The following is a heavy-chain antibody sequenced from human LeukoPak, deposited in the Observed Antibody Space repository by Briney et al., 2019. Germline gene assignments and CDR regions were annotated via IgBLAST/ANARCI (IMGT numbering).Heavy chain of an antibody. CDR3: ARSEGGSENY. CDR1: GFIFNSYG. V-gene: IGHV3-21*01. D-gene: IGHD1-26*01. J-gene: IGHJ4*02. CDR2: ISSTGSYI. Sequence: GGSLRLSCEASGFIFNSYGMNWVRQAPGRGLEWVSSISSTGSYIFYADSVKGRFTISRDDAKNSVYPQMNTLRAEDTGIYYCARSEGGSENYWGQGILVAVSS.